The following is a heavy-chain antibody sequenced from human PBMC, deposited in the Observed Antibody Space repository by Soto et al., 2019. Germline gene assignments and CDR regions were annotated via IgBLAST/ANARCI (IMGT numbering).Heavy chain of an antibody. J-gene: IGHJ6*02. CDR3: AMLGGWSGGSNDMDV. D-gene: IGHD6-19*01. CDR2: IRRKANSYTS. V-gene: IGHV3-72*01. CDR1: GLIFSDYH. Sequence: EVQLVESGGGLVQPGGSLRLSCAASGLIFSDYHMDWVRQAPGKGLEWVGRIRRKANSYTSEYAGSEKGRFTISRDDSMNSLYLQMNSLKTDDTAVYYCAMLGGWSGGSNDMDVWGQGTTVTVSS.